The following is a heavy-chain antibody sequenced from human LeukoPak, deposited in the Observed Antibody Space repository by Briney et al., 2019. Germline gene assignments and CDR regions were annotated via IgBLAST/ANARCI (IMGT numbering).Heavy chain of an antibody. D-gene: IGHD6-6*01. CDR2: ISGSGSNT. Sequence: PGGSLRLSCAASGFTFSSYAMSWVRQAPGKGLEWVSAISGSGSNTYYADSVKGRFTISRDNFKNTLYLQLDSLRAEDTAVYYCAKDAAARPLYYYYMDVWGKGTTVTVSS. CDR1: GFTFSSYA. J-gene: IGHJ6*03. V-gene: IGHV3-23*01. CDR3: AKDAAARPLYYYYMDV.